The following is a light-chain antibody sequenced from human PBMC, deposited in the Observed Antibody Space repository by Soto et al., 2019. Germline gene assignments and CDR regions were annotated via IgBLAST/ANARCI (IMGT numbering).Light chain of an antibody. CDR1: SSDVGSGDS. V-gene: IGLV2-14*01. J-gene: IGLJ1*01. CDR2: EVK. CDR3: RTYTTTGSSV. Sequence: QSALTQPPSASGSPGQSITITCTGTSSDVGSGDSVSWYQHHPGEAPTLVIYEVKNRPTGVSGRFSGSKSVNTASLTISGLQAEDEGDYYCRTYTTTGSSVFGTGTKVTVL.